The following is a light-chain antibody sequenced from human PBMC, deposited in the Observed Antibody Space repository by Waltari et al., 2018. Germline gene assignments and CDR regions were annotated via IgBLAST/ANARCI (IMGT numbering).Light chain of an antibody. V-gene: IGKV1-6*02. CDR3: LQDKNYPRT. Sequence: AIQMTQSPSSLSAFVGDRVTITCRATQAIGNELAWYQQRPGEAPKVLIYAASRLQNGVPSRFSGSGSGTYFTLTISSLQPEDFATYHCLQDKNYPRTFGQGTKVKV. CDR1: QAIGNE. J-gene: IGKJ1*01. CDR2: AAS.